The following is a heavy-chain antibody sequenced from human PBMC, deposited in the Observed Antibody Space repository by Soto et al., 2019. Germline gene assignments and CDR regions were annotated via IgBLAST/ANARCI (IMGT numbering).Heavy chain of an antibody. CDR3: ARVYSYCSGGSCYYMDV. D-gene: IGHD2-15*01. Sequence: ASVKVSCKASGYTFTSYAMHWVRQAPGQRLEWMGWINAGNGNTKYSQKFQGRVTITRDTSASTAYMELSNLRSEDTAVYYCARVYSYCSGGSCYYMDVWGKGTTVTVSS. CDR2: INAGNGNT. J-gene: IGHJ6*03. CDR1: GYTFTSYA. V-gene: IGHV1-3*01.